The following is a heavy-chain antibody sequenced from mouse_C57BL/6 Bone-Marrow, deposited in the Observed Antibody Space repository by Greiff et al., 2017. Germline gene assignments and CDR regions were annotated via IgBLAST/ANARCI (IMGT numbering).Heavy chain of an antibody. CDR1: GFTFSSYG. D-gene: IGHD1-1*01. CDR2: ISSGGSYT. V-gene: IGHV5-6*01. J-gene: IGHJ2*01. Sequence: EVHLVESGGDLVKPGGSLKLSCAASGFTFSSYGMSWVRQTPDKRLEWVATISSGGSYTYYPDSVKGRFTLSRDNAKNTLYLQMSSLKSEDTAMYYCARQIVATSYYCDDWGQGTTLTVSS. CDR3: ARQIVATSYYCDD.